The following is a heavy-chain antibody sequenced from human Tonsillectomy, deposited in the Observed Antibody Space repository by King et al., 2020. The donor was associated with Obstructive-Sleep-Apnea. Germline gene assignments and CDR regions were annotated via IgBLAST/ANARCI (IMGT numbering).Heavy chain of an antibody. J-gene: IGHJ6*02. D-gene: IGHD3-10*01. CDR2: ISGSGGST. V-gene: IGHV3-23*04. CDR3: AKVRSPIWMVGGVIREPYYYYGMDV. CDR1: GFTFSSYA. Sequence: VQLVESGGGLVQPGGSLRLSCAASGFTFSSYAMSWVRQAPGKGLEWVSAISGSGGSTYYADSVKGRFTISRDNSKNTLYLQMNSLRAEDTAVYYCAKVRSPIWMVGGVIREPYYYYGMDVWGQGTTVTVSS.